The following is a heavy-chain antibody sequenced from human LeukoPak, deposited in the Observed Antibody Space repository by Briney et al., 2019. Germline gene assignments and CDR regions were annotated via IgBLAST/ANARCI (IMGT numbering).Heavy chain of an antibody. Sequence: ASVKVSCKASGYTFTSYGISWVRQAPGQGVEWMGWISAYNGNTNYAQKLQGRVTMTTDTSTSTAYMELRSLRSEDTAVYYCARCIAAAGIYYYMDVWGKGTTVTVSS. CDR2: ISAYNGNT. D-gene: IGHD6-13*01. CDR1: GYTFTSYG. J-gene: IGHJ6*03. V-gene: IGHV1-18*01. CDR3: ARCIAAAGIYYYMDV.